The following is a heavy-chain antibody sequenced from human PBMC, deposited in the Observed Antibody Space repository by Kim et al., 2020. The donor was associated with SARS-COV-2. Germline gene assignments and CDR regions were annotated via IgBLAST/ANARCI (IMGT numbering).Heavy chain of an antibody. V-gene: IGHV3-53*01. CDR2: IYYGGGT. CDR3: AKDTRNGSRPFDL. Sequence: GGSLRLSCVVSGFSVTAAHVAWVRQSPGKGLEWVSVIYYGGGTPYADSVKGRFTISRDISKNIVFLQMNSRKVEDTAMFYCAKDTRNGSRPFDLWGQGTL. CDR1: GFSVTAAH. J-gene: IGHJ4*02. D-gene: IGHD2-15*01.